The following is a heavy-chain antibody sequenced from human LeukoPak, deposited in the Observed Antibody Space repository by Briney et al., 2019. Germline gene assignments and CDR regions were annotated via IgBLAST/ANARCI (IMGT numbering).Heavy chain of an antibody. V-gene: IGHV1-69*13. D-gene: IGHD2-15*01. J-gene: IGHJ4*02. Sequence: SVKVSCKASGGTFSSYAISWVRQAPGQGLEWMGGIIPIFGTANYAQKFQGRVTITADESTSTAYMELSSLRSEDTAVYYCASGDYCSGGSRYFDYWGQGTLVTVSS. CDR1: GGTFSSYA. CDR3: ASGDYCSGGSRYFDY. CDR2: IIPIFGTA.